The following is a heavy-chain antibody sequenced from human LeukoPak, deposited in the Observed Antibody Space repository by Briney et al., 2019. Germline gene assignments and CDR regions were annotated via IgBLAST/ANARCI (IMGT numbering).Heavy chain of an antibody. Sequence: PGRSLRLSCAASAFTFSSYAMDWVRQAPGKGLEGVGVISCDGSNRYYADSVNGRFTISIDNSKNTLYLQMNSLRDDDTAVYYCARTRRTTYNWFDPWGQGTLVTVSS. CDR3: ARTRRTTYNWFDP. CDR2: ISCDGSNR. CDR1: AFTFSSYA. D-gene: IGHD1-1*01. V-gene: IGHV3-30-3*01. J-gene: IGHJ5*02.